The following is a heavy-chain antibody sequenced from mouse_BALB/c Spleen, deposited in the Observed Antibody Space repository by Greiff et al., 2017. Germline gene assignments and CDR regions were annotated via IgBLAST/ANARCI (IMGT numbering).Heavy chain of an antibody. CDR3: TGDYPPDY. J-gene: IGHJ3*01. Sequence: QVQLQQPGAELVRPGASVKLSCKASGYTFTSYWINWVKQRPGQGLEWIGNIYPSDSYTNYNQKFKDKATLTVDKSSSTAYMQLSSPTSEDSAVYYCTGDYPPDYWGQGTLVTVSA. V-gene: IGHV1-69*02. CDR1: GYTFTSYW. D-gene: IGHD2-4*01. CDR2: IYPSDSYT.